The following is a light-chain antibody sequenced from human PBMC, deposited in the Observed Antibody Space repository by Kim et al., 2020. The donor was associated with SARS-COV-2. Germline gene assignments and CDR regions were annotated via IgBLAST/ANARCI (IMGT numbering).Light chain of an antibody. CDR3: LLYDGTSRV. CDR1: TVAVTSGYY. CDR2: SAT. J-gene: IGLJ3*02. Sequence: PGGTVTLTCAASTVAVTSGYYPNLFQQKPGQAPRPLIYSATNRHSWTPDRFSGSLLGGKAVLTVSGVQPDDEADYYCLLYDGTSRVFGGGTRLTVL. V-gene: IGLV7-43*01.